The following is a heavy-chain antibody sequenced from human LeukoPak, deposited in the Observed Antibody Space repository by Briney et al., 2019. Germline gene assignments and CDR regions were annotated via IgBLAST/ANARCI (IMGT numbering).Heavy chain of an antibody. CDR2: IWYDGSNK. CDR1: GFTFSSYG. V-gene: IGHV3-33*06. Sequence: PGRSLRLSCAASGFTFSSYGMHWVRQAPGKGLEWVEVIWYDGSNKYYADSVKGRFTISRDNSKNTLYLQMNSLRAEDTAVYYCAQGYCSGGSCYSFDYWGQGTLVTVSS. J-gene: IGHJ4*02. CDR3: AQGYCSGGSCYSFDY. D-gene: IGHD2-15*01.